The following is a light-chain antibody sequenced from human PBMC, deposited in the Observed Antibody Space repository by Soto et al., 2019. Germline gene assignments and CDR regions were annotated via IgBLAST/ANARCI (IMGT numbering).Light chain of an antibody. Sequence: EIVMTQSPVTLSVSPGDRATLSCRASQSVNSNFAWYQQKPGQTPKLLLYVASTRATGIPARFSGSGSGTEFTLTGSSPQSDDVAVYYCQQYNVWPLTLGGGTKVEFK. CDR3: QQYNVWPLT. J-gene: IGKJ4*02. CDR1: QSVNSN. CDR2: VAS. V-gene: IGKV3-15*01.